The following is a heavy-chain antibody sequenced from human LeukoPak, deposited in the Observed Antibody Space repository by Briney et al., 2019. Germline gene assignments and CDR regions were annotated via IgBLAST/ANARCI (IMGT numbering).Heavy chain of an antibody. J-gene: IGHJ2*01. CDR1: GFTFSSYA. Sequence: GGSLRLSCAASGFTFSSYAMSWVRQAPGKGLEWVSAISGSGGSTYYADSVKGRFTISRDNYKNTLYLQMNSLRAEDTAVYYCAKSHYYDSSGYYYEDWYFDLWGRGTLVTVSS. CDR3: AKSHYYDSSGYYYEDWYFDL. V-gene: IGHV3-23*01. CDR2: ISGSGGST. D-gene: IGHD3-22*01.